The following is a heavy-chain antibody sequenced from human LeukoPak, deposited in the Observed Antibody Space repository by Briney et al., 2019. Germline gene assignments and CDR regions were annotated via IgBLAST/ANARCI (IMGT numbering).Heavy chain of an antibody. V-gene: IGHV3-30-3*01. D-gene: IGHD3-22*01. CDR2: ISYDGSNK. CDR1: AFTFSSYA. CDR3: ARLGWRPNMIVVVTYWGAFDI. Sequence: GGSLRLSCAASAFTFSSYAMHWVRQAPGKGLEWVAVISYDGSNKYYADSVKGRFTISRDNSKNTLYLHTNSLRAEDTAVCKWARLGWRPNMIVVVTYWGAFDIWGQGTMVTVSS. J-gene: IGHJ3*02.